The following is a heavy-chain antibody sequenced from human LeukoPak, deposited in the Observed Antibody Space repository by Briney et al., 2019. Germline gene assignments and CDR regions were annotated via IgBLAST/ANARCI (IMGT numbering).Heavy chain of an antibody. CDR1: GYTFTSYG. CDR2: ISAYNGNT. Sequence: ASVKVSCKASGYTFTSYGISWVRQAPGQGLEWMGWISAYNGNTNYAQKLQGRVTMTTGTSTSTAYMELRSLRSDATAVYYCARDEMHYDSSGYFDYWGQGTLVTVSS. V-gene: IGHV1-18*01. J-gene: IGHJ4*02. D-gene: IGHD3-22*01. CDR3: ARDEMHYDSSGYFDY.